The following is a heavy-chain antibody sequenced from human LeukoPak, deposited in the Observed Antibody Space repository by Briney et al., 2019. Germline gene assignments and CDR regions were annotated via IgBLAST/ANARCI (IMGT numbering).Heavy chain of an antibody. CDR1: GFPFSGYA. CDR2: ISYDGKEK. Sequence: PGGSLRPSGAAPGFPFSGYAWHGFRQAQARGLKGGALISYDGKEKYYADSVKGRFAISRDNSKNTLYLQMNSLRVEDTAVYYCARSEMATITVDYLGRGTLVIVSS. J-gene: IGHJ4*02. CDR3: ARSEMATITVDY. V-gene: IGHV3-30*01. D-gene: IGHD5-24*01.